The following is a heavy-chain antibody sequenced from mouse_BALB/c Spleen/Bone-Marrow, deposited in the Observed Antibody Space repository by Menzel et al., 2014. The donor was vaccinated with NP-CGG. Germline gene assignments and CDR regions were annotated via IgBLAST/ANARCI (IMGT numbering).Heavy chain of an antibody. CDR3: ARYGNGLMDY. J-gene: IGHJ4*01. CDR1: GFNIKDTY. Sequence: EVQLQQSGAELVKPGASVKLSCTASGFNIKDTYMHWVKQRPEQGLEWIGRIDTANGNTKYDPKFQGKATVTADTSSNTAYLQLSSLTSEDTAVYYCARYGNGLMDYWGQGTSVTVSS. V-gene: IGHV14-3*02. CDR2: IDTANGNT. D-gene: IGHD2-1*01.